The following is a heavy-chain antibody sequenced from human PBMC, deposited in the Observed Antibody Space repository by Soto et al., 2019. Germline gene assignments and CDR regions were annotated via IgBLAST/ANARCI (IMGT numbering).Heavy chain of an antibody. V-gene: IGHV3-7*05. Sequence: EVQLEESGGDLVQPGGSLRLSCAASGFTLSAYWMTWVRQAPGKGLEWVANINRDGSKKSYVDSVRGRFTISRDNVGNSLYLQMDSLRAYDTALYYCARDVAPGSSSLYLDAFDIWGQGTMVTVSS. CDR3: ARDVAPGSSSLYLDAFDI. CDR1: GFTLSAYW. CDR2: INRDGSKK. J-gene: IGHJ3*02. D-gene: IGHD6-13*01.